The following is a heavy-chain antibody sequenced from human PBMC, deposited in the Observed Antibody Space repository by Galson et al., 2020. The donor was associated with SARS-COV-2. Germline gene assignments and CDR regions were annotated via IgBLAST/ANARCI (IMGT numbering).Heavy chain of an antibody. CDR3: AKKKYALDYDSSGYFFDY. D-gene: IGHD3-22*01. Sequence: GGSLRLSCAASGFTFSSYAMSWVRQAPGKGLEWVSAISGSGGSTYYADSVKGRFTISRDNSKNTLYLQMNSLRAEDTAVYYCAKKKYALDYDSSGYFFDYWGQGTLVTVSS. CDR2: ISGSGGST. CDR1: GFTFSSYA. J-gene: IGHJ4*02. V-gene: IGHV3-23*01.